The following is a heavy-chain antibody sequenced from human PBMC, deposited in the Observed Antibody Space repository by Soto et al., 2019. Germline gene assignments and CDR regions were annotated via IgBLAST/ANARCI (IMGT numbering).Heavy chain of an antibody. J-gene: IGHJ6*03. CDR1: GYTFTSYD. D-gene: IGHD3-3*01. CDR2: MNTNSGNT. CDR3: ARVSYYDFWSGPKPDYYYYMDV. Sequence: ASVKVSCKASGYTFTSYDINWVRQATGQGLEWMGWMNTNSGNTGYAQKFQGRVTMTRNTSISTAYMELSSLRSEDTAVYYCARVSYYDFWSGPKPDYYYYMDVWGKGTTVTVSS. V-gene: IGHV1-8*01.